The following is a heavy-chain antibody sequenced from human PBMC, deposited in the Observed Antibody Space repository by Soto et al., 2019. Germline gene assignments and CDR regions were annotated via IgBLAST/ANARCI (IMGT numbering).Heavy chain of an antibody. J-gene: IGHJ4*02. CDR2: INHSGST. CDR3: ARGGRYCSGGSCYFGETKLFDY. V-gene: IGHV4-34*01. D-gene: IGHD2-15*01. Sequence: SETLSLTCAVYGGSFSGYYWSWIRQPPGKGLEWIGEINHSGSTNYNPSLKSRVTISVDTSKNQFSLKLSSVTAADTAVYYCARGGRYCSGGSCYFGETKLFDYWGQGTLVTVSS. CDR1: GGSFSGYY.